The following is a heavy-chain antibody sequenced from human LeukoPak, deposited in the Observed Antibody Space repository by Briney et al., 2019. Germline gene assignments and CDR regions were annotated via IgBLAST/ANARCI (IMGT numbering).Heavy chain of an antibody. Sequence: PSETLSLTCLVSAGSTSSYYSGWIRQPPGEGLGWIGYIYYSGRTNYNPSLKSRVTISVDTSKNQFSLKLSSGTAADTAVYYCAREKSGITGTTFDYWGQGTLVTVSS. CDR2: IYYSGRT. CDR1: AGSTSSYY. J-gene: IGHJ4*02. CDR3: AREKSGITGTTFDY. D-gene: IGHD1-20*01. V-gene: IGHV4-59*01.